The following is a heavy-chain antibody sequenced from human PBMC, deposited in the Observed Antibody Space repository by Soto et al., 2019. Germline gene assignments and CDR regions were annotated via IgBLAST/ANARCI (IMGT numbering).Heavy chain of an antibody. D-gene: IGHD6-13*01. CDR3: ARDGWESSSWYFDY. J-gene: IGHJ4*02. V-gene: IGHV1-69*08. CDR2: IIPILGIA. CDR1: GGTFSSYT. Sequence: QVQLVQSGAEVKKPGSSVKVSCKASGGTFSSYTISWVRQAPGQGLEWMGRIIPILGIANYAQKFQGRVTITAEKSTSTAYMELSSLRSEDTAVYYCARDGWESSSWYFDYWGQGTLVTVSS.